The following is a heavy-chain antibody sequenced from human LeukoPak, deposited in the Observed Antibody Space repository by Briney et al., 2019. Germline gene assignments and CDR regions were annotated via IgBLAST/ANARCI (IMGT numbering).Heavy chain of an antibody. CDR3: AVQHGSGSYYSRAIDY. CDR2: SYPGDSDT. D-gene: IGHD3-10*01. Sequence: GESLKISCEASGYSFTTYWIGWVRQMPGKGLEWMGISYPGDSDTRYSPSFQGQVTISADKSISTAYLQWSSLKASDTAMYYCAVQHGSGSYYSRAIDYWGQGTLVTVSS. CDR1: GYSFTTYW. J-gene: IGHJ4*02. V-gene: IGHV5-51*01.